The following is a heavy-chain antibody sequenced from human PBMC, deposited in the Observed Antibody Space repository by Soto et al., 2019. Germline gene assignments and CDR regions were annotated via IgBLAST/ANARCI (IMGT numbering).Heavy chain of an antibody. CDR2: INPNSGGT. J-gene: IGHJ4*02. Sequence: ASVKVSCKASGYTFTGYYMHWLRQAPGQGLEWMGWINPNSGGTNYAQKFQGRVTMTRDTSISTAYMELSRLRSDDTAVYYCARDWAAVAGTLDYWGQGTLVTVSS. V-gene: IGHV1-2*02. D-gene: IGHD6-19*01. CDR3: ARDWAAVAGTLDY. CDR1: GYTFTGYY.